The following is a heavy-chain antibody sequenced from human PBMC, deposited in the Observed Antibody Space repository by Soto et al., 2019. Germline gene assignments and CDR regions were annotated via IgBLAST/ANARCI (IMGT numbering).Heavy chain of an antibody. D-gene: IGHD4-17*01. Sequence: QVQLVESGGGVVQPGRSLRLSCAASGFTFSSYGMHWVRQAPGKGLEWVAVISYDGSNKYYADSVKGRFTISRDNSKNTLYLQMNSLRAEDTAVYYCAKREMTTVTTFHYYYGMGVWGQGTTVTVSS. CDR2: ISYDGSNK. CDR1: GFTFSSYG. CDR3: AKREMTTVTTFHYYYGMGV. V-gene: IGHV3-30*18. J-gene: IGHJ6*02.